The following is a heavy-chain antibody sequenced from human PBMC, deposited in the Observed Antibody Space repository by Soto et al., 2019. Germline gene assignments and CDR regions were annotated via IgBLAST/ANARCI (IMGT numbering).Heavy chain of an antibody. Sequence: ASVKVSCKVSGYTLTELSMHWVRQAPGKGLEWMGGFDPEDGETIYAQKFQGRVTMTEDTSTDTAYMELSSLRSEDTAVYYCATVRSLRFLEWPFDPWGQGTLVTVSS. CDR1: GYTLTELS. CDR3: ATVRSLRFLEWPFDP. V-gene: IGHV1-24*01. J-gene: IGHJ5*02. CDR2: FDPEDGET. D-gene: IGHD3-3*01.